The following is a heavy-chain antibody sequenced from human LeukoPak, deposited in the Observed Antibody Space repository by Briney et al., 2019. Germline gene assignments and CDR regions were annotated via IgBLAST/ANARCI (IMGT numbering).Heavy chain of an antibody. D-gene: IGHD2-2*01. Sequence: PGGSLRLSCAASGFTFSSYAMSWVRQAPGKGLEWVSVISGSGTNTYYADSVKGRFTISRDNSKNTLYLQMNSLRAEDTALYYCVKHSAPVLAAARFDYWGQGNLATVSS. CDR2: ISGSGTNT. V-gene: IGHV3-23*01. CDR1: GFTFSSYA. J-gene: IGHJ4*02. CDR3: VKHSAPVLAAARFDY.